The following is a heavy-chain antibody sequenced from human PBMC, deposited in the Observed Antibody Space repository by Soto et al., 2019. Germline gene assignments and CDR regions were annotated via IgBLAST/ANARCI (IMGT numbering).Heavy chain of an antibody. V-gene: IGHV1-2*02. Sequence: ASVKVSCKASGYTFTGYYMHWVRQAPGQGLEWMGWINPNSGGTNYAQKFQGRVTMTRDTSISTAYMELSRLRSDDTAVYYCARFRGLGAIHAFDIWGQGTMVTVSS. CDR1: GYTFTGYY. CDR3: ARFRGLGAIHAFDI. CDR2: INPNSGGT. J-gene: IGHJ3*02. D-gene: IGHD1-26*01.